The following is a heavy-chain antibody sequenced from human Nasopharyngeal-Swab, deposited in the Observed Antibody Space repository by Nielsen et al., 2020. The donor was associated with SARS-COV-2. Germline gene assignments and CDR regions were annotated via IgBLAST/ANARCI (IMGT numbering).Heavy chain of an antibody. CDR2: INHSGST. Sequence: SETLSLTCAVYGGSSSGYYWSWIRQPPGKGLEWIGEINHSGSTNYNPSLKSRVTISVDTSKNQFSLKLSSVTAADTAVYYCARVAIAVAVYFDYWGQGTLVTVSS. CDR3: ARVAIAVAVYFDY. D-gene: IGHD6-19*01. V-gene: IGHV4-34*01. CDR1: GGSSSGYY. J-gene: IGHJ4*02.